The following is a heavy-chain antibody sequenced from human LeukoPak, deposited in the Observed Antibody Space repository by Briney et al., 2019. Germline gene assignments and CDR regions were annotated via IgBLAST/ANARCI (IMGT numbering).Heavy chain of an antibody. V-gene: IGHV4-39*07. CDR1: GGSISSSSYY. Sequence: ASETLSLTCTVSGGSISSSSYYWGWIRQPPGKGLEWIGSIYYSGSTYYNPSLKSRVTISVDTSKTQFSLKLSSVTAADTAVYYCATQGASGSYYFDYWGQGTLVTVSS. D-gene: IGHD1-26*01. CDR2: IYYSGST. CDR3: ATQGASGSYYFDY. J-gene: IGHJ4*02.